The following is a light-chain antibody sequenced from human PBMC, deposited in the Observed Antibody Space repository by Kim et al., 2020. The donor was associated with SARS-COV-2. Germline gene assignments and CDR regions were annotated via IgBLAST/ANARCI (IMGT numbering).Light chain of an antibody. J-gene: IGKJ4*01. Sequence: EIVLTQSPGTLSLSPGERATLSCRASQSVSSNYLAWYQHKPGQAPRLLIHGASSRATGIPDRFSGSGSGTDFTLTINRLEPEDFAVYFCQQYGTSPPLTFGGGTKVDIK. CDR1: QSVSSNY. CDR2: GAS. CDR3: QQYGTSPPLT. V-gene: IGKV3-20*01.